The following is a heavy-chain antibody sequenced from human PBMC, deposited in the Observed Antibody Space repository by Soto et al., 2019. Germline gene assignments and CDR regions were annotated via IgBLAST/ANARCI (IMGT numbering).Heavy chain of an antibody. CDR2: ISAYNGNT. CDR3: ARDQNYDMLTGGADDAFDI. Sequence: GASVKVSCKASGYTFTSYGISWVRQAPGQGLEWMGWISAYNGNTNYAQKLQGRVTMTTDTSTSTAYMELRSLRSDDTAVYYCARDQNYDMLTGGADDAFDIWGQGTMVTVSS. CDR1: GYTFTSYG. V-gene: IGHV1-18*01. D-gene: IGHD3-9*01. J-gene: IGHJ3*02.